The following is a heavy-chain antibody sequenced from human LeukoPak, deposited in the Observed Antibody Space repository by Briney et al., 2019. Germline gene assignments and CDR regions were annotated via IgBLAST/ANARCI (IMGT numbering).Heavy chain of an antibody. Sequence: GGSLRLSCAASGFTFSSYAMSWVRQAPGKGLEWVSAISGSGGSTYYADSVKGRFTISRDNSKNTLYLQMNSLRAEDTAVYYCAKMDSGSYFLPLGYWGQGTLVTVSS. J-gene: IGHJ4*02. CDR2: ISGSGGST. D-gene: IGHD1-26*01. CDR3: AKMDSGSYFLPLGY. V-gene: IGHV3-23*01. CDR1: GFTFSSYA.